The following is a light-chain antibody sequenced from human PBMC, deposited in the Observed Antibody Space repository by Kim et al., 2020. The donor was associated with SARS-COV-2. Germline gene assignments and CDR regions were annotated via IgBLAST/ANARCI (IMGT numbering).Light chain of an antibody. CDR2: GAS. CDR1: ESVSSSY. J-gene: IGKJ2*03. CDR3: QQYGSSPYS. Sequence: EIVLTQSPGTLSLSPGERATLSCRASESVSSSYLAWYQHKPDQAPRLLIHGASSRATGVPDRFSGSGSGTDFTLTISRLEPEDFAVYYCQQYGSSPYSFGQGTKLEI. V-gene: IGKV3-20*01.